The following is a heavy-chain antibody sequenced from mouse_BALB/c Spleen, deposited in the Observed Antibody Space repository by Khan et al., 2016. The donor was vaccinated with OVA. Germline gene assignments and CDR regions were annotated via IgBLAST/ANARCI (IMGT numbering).Heavy chain of an antibody. D-gene: IGHD1-1*01. V-gene: IGHV2-9-2*01. CDR1: GFSLSNYD. CDR2: IWTGGGT. CDR3: VRRGKYYGSFYWYFDV. J-gene: IGHJ1*01. Sequence: QVQLKESGPGLVAPSQSLSITCTVSGFSLSNYDISWIRQPPGKGLEWLGVIWTGGGTNYNSAFMSRLSISKDNSTSQVFLKMNSVQSDDTAIYSCVRRGKYYGSFYWYFDVWGAGTTVTVSS.